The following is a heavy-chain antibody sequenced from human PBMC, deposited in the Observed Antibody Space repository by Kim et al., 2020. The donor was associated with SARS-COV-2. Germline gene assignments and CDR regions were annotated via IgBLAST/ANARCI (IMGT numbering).Heavy chain of an antibody. CDR3: AKAGFYDSSGYLDY. CDR1: GFTFSSYG. Sequence: GGSLRLSCAASGFTFSSYGMHWVRQAPGKRLEWVAVISYDGSNKYYADSVKGRFTISRDNSKNTLYLQMNSLRAEDTAVYYCAKAGFYDSSGYLDYWGQG. CDR2: ISYDGSNK. J-gene: IGHJ4*02. D-gene: IGHD3-22*01. V-gene: IGHV3-30*18.